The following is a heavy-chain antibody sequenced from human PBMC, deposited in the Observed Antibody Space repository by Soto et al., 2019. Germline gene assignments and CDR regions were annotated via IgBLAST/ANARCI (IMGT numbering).Heavy chain of an antibody. J-gene: IGHJ4*02. CDR1: GFTFSTYG. D-gene: IGHD2-21*02. V-gene: IGHV3-33*06. CDR3: VKDHCGGDCYSNPYFDY. Sequence: QVQLVESGGGVVQPGRSLRLSCAASGFTFSTYGIHWVRQAPGKGLEWLAVIWYDGRKKYYADSVQGRFTISRDNSKNTVYLQMNSLRADDTAVYYCVKDHCGGDCYSNPYFDYWGQGTLVTVSS. CDR2: IWYDGRKK.